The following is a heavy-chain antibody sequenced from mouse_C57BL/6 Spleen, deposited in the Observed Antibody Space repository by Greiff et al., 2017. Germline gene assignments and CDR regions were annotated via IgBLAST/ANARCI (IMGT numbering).Heavy chain of an antibody. CDR1: GFTFRDYG. Sequence: EVKLVESGGGLVQPGGSLNLSCAASGFTFRDYGMHWVRQAPEKGLEWVAYISSGSSTIYYADTVKGRFTISSDNAKNTLFLQKHSLRSEDTAMYYCARGDGGSYWYFEVWGTGTTVTVSS. CDR3: ARGDGGSYWYFEV. D-gene: IGHD1-1*02. CDR2: ISSGSSTI. J-gene: IGHJ1*03. V-gene: IGHV5-17*01.